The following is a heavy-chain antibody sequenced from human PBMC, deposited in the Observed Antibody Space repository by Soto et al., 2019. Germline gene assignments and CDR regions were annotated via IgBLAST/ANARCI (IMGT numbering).Heavy chain of an antibody. CDR1: GFTFSSYG. V-gene: IGHV3-30*18. CDR2: ISYDGSNK. J-gene: IGHJ6*02. CDR3: AKGPIHYYGMDV. Sequence: QVQLVESGGGVVQPGRSLRLSCAASGFTFSSYGMHWVRQAPGKGLEWVAVISYDGSNKYYADSAKGRFTISRDNSKNALYLQMNSMSAEDTAVYYCAKGPIHYYGMDVWGQGTTVTVSS.